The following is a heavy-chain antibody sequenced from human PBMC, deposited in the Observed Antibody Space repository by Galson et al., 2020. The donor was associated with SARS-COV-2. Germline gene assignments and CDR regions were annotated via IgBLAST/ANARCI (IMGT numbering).Heavy chain of an antibody. J-gene: IGHJ5*02. CDR1: GGSISSGGYY. V-gene: IGHV4-31*03. D-gene: IGHD6-13*01. CDR2: IYYSEST. CDR3: ARARRQQLVINWFDP. Sequence: SETLSLTCTVPGGSISSGGYYWSWIRQHQGTGLEWIGYIYYSESTYYNPSLKSRVTISVDTSKNQFSLKPSSVTAADPAVYYCARARRQQLVINWFDPWGQGTLVTVSS.